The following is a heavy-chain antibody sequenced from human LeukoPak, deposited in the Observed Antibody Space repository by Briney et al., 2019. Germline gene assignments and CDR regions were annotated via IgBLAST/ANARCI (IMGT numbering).Heavy chain of an antibody. V-gene: IGHV4-59*01. CDR1: GGSISSYY. CDR2: IYYSGST. CDR3: ARDISPYYFDN. J-gene: IGHJ4*02. Sequence: PSETLSLTCTVSGGSISSYYLSWIRQPPGKGLEWIGYIYYSGSTNYNPSLKSRVTISIDTSKNQFSLKVSSATAADTAVYYCARDISPYYFDNWGQGTLVTVSS.